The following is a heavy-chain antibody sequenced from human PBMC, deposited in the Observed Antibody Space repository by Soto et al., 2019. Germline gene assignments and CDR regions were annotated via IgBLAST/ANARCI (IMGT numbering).Heavy chain of an antibody. V-gene: IGHV3-11*06. Sequence: GGSLRLSCAASGYALRDYSMNWIRQAPGKGLEWISYTGTGRKYTFYADSVRGRFSISRDDARNSVYLQLNSLRDEDTAVHHCVRDRDWAFDIWGQGTMVTVSS. CDR3: VRDRDWAFDI. CDR1: GYALRDYS. D-gene: IGHD3-9*01. J-gene: IGHJ3*02. CDR2: TGTGRKYT.